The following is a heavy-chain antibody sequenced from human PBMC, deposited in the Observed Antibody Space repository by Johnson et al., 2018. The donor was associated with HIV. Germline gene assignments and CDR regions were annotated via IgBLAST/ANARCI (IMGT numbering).Heavy chain of an antibody. Sequence: QVQLVESGGGGVQPGRSLRLSCAASGSSFSDYGMHWVRQAPGKGLEWVSVILFAGRNKYYAASVKGRFTISRDNSKNTLYLQMNSLRTEDTAVYYCAKDTGGNSGSDAFDIWGQGTLVTVSS. CDR2: ILFAGRNK. V-gene: IGHV3-30*18. CDR3: AKDTGGNSGSDAFDI. J-gene: IGHJ3*02. D-gene: IGHD3-10*01. CDR1: GSSFSDYG.